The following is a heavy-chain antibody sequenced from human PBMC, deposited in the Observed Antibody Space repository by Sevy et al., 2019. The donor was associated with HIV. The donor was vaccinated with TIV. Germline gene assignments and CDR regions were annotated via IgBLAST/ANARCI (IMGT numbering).Heavy chain of an antibody. CDR2: IKSKTNGGTT. V-gene: IGHV3-15*01. CDR3: TTDLEYQLERYYFNY. D-gene: IGHD2-2*01. Sequence: GGSLRLSFAASEFIFTNAGMSWVRQAPGKGREWVGRIKSKTNGGTTDYAAPVEGRLTISRDDSKKTLYLQMNSLKTEDTAVYYCTTDLEYQLERYYFNYWGQGTLVTVSS. CDR1: EFIFTNAG. J-gene: IGHJ4*02.